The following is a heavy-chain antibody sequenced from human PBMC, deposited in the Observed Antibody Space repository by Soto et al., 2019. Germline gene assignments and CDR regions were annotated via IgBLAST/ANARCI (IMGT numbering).Heavy chain of an antibody. D-gene: IGHD2-15*01. CDR2: IFSNDKK. J-gene: IGHJ6*04. CDR3: ARIRRSSDSCGPNCSYIYGMDV. V-gene: IGHV2-26*01. Sequence: QVTLKESGPVLVRPPETLTLTCAVSGFSLNDGKMGVTWIRQAPGTALERLAHIFSNDKKTLSKSLKSRLATSEETSKRQVVLSMNNVRPVDAGTYESARIRRSSDSCGPNCSYIYGMDVWGAAPTGTVAS. CDR1: GFSLNDGKMG.